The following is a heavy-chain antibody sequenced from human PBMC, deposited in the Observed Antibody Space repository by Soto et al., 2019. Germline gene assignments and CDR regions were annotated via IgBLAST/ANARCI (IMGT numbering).Heavy chain of an antibody. Sequence: PGGSLRLSCTASGFSFSSYGMHWVRQAPGKGLEWVAIISNDGNRQWHRDPVKGRFTISKDNSKNTLYLEMNTVRTEDTAMYYCAKHIERGGHHGGAYAGGQGPLVPFPS. J-gene: IGHJ4*02. CDR1: GFSFSSYG. CDR2: ISNDGNRQ. D-gene: IGHD3-16*01. CDR3: AKHIERGGHHGGAYA. V-gene: IGHV3-30*18.